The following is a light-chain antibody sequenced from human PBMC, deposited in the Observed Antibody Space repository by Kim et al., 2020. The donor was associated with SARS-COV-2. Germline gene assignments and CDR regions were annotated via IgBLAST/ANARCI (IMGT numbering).Light chain of an antibody. CDR1: QDIGHY. CDR2: DVS. CDR3: QQYDTLPPS. J-gene: IGKJ4*01. V-gene: IGKV1-33*01. Sequence: QMTQSPKSLSASVGDRVTVTCQASQDIGHYLNWYQQKPGKAPKLLIYDVSKLETGVSSRFSGSRSGTLFTFTIASLQPGDIATYYCQQYDTLPPSFGGGTKVDI.